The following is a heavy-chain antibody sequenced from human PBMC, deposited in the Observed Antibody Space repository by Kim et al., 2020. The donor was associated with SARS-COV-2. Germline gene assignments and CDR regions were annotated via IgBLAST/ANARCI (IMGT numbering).Heavy chain of an antibody. CDR2: INWNGGST. CDR3: ARAASMITFVGVIVNLGQYYFDY. Sequence: GGSLRLSCAASGFTFDDYGMSWVRQAPGKGLEWVSGINWNGGSTGYADSVKGRFTISRDNAKNSLYLQMNSLRAEDTALYYCARAASMITFVGVIVNLGQYYFDYWGQGTLVTVSS. J-gene: IGHJ4*02. V-gene: IGHV3-20*04. D-gene: IGHD3-16*02. CDR1: GFTFDDYG.